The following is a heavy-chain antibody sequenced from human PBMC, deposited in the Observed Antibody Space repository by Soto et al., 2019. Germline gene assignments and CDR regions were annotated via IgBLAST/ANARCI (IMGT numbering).Heavy chain of an antibody. CDR2: ISSSSSYI. J-gene: IGHJ6*02. V-gene: IGHV3-21*01. CDR1: GFTFRNYC. CDR3: EREDNGMHV. D-gene: IGHD2-15*01. Sequence: GSLRLSCAASGFTFRNYCMNWVRQAPGKGLEWVSAISSSSSYIYYADSVKGRFTISRDNAKNSLYLQMNSLRAEDTAVYYCEREDNGMHVWRPGAIVTV.